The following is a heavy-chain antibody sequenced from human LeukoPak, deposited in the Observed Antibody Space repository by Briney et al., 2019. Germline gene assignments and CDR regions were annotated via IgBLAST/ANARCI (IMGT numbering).Heavy chain of an antibody. J-gene: IGHJ3*01. CDR3: ASYRDGYHSAFDL. D-gene: IGHD5-24*01. CDR2: ISSGSSYI. CDR1: GFIFSSYS. Sequence: PGGPLRLSCAASGFIFSSYSMSWVRQAPGKGLEWVSSISSGSSYIYYADSMKGRFTISRDNAKNSLYLEMKSLRAEDTAVYYCASYRDGYHSAFDLWGHGTLVTVSS. V-gene: IGHV3-21*01.